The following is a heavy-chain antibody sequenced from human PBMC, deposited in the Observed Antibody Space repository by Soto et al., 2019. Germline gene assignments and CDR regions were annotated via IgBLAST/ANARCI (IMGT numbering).Heavy chain of an antibody. D-gene: IGHD5-12*01. Sequence: ASVKVSCKASGGTFSSYAISWVRQAPGQGLEWMGGIIPIFGTANYAQKFQGRVTITADESTSTAYMELSSLRSEDTAVYYCARDSGYDDFSDSPSFDYWGQGTLVTVSS. CDR2: IIPIFGTA. J-gene: IGHJ4*02. V-gene: IGHV1-69*13. CDR1: GGTFSSYA. CDR3: ARDSGYDDFSDSPSFDY.